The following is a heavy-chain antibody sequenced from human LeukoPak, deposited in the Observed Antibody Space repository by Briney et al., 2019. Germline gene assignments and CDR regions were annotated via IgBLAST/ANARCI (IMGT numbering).Heavy chain of an antibody. J-gene: IGHJ4*02. CDR3: ATGALEATVRLCNDY. V-gene: IGHV3-21*01. CDR1: GFTFSRYT. D-gene: IGHD4-11*01. Sequence: GGSLRLSCAASGFTFSRYTINWVRQAPGKGLEWVSSISSSSSYIYYADSVKGRFTISRDNAKNSLYLQMNSLRAEDTAVYYCATGALEATVRLCNDYWGQGTLVTVSS. CDR2: ISSSSSYI.